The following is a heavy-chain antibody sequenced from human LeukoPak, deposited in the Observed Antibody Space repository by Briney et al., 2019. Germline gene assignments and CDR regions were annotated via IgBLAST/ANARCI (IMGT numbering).Heavy chain of an antibody. J-gene: IGHJ6*02. CDR1: GGSFSGYY. D-gene: IGHD1-26*01. Sequence: SETLSLTCAVYGGSFSGYYWSWIRQPPGKGLEWIGEINHSGSTNYNPSLKSRVTISVDTSKNQFSLKLSSVTAADTAVYYCARSRWELLRYYGMDVWGQGTTVTVSS. CDR3: ARSRWELLRYYGMDV. CDR2: INHSGST. V-gene: IGHV4-34*01.